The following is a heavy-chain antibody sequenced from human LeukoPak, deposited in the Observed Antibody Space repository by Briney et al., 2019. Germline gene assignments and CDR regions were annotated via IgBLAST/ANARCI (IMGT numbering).Heavy chain of an antibody. CDR1: GSTSSTYH. V-gene: IGHV3-23*01. CDR2: ISDQE. CDR3: AETLGPGRHYFIS. J-gene: IGHJ4*02. Sequence: GASLTLSCSVSGSTSSTYHMGWVRQAPGKGLEWVSIISDQEYYADSVKGRFAISRDSSKNTLYLQMYSLTAEDTAIYYCAETLGPGRHYFISWGQGTLVTVSS. D-gene: IGHD3-16*01.